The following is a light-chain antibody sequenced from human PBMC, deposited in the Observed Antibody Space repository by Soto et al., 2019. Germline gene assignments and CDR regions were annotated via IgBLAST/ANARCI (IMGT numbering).Light chain of an antibody. J-gene: IGLJ1*01. CDR2: EIS. CDR1: TSDVGSYDL. Sequence: QSVLTQPASVSGSPGQSITISCTGTTSDVGSYDLVSWYQQHPGKAHKIMIYEISKRPSGVSNRFSGSKSGNTASLTISGLQPEDEADYYCSSHTSGSTRVFGSGTKVTVL. V-gene: IGLV2-14*02. CDR3: SSHTSGSTRV.